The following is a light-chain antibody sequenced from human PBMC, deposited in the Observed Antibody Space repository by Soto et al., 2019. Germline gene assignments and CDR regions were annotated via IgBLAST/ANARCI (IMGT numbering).Light chain of an antibody. CDR1: QSVGSSY. V-gene: IGKV3-20*01. Sequence: ESVLTPSPATPSLSPGERATLSCRASQSVGSSYLAWYQQRPGQAPRLLIYGASSRATGIPDRFGGSGSGTDFTLTISRLEPEDFAVYYCQQYDSSPLTFGGGTKVDIK. CDR3: QQYDSSPLT. J-gene: IGKJ4*01. CDR2: GAS.